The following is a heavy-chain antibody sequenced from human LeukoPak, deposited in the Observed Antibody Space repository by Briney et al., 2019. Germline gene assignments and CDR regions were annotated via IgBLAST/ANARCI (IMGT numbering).Heavy chain of an antibody. CDR2: IYYSGST. CDR3: ARAPVIAVAGTYFDY. CDR1: GGSISSYY. D-gene: IGHD6-19*01. Sequence: SETLSLTCTVSGGSISSYYWSWIRQPPGRGLEWIGYIYYSGSTNYNPSLKSRVTISVDTSKNQFSLKLSSVTAADTAVYYCARAPVIAVAGTYFDYWGQGTLVTVSS. V-gene: IGHV4-59*01. J-gene: IGHJ4*02.